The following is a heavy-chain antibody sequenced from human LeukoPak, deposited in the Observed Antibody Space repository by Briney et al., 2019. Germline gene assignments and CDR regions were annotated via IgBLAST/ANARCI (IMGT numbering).Heavy chain of an antibody. D-gene: IGHD6-13*01. J-gene: IGHJ6*03. CDR2: INHSGST. CDR1: GGSISSYY. CDR3: ATGQYSSSRAGGYYYMDV. V-gene: IGHV4-34*01. Sequence: SETLSLTCTVSGGSISSYYWSWIRQPPGKGLEWIGEINHSGSTNYNPSLKSRVTISVDTSKNQFSLKLSSVTAADTAVYYCATGQYSSSRAGGYYYMDVWGKGTTVTVSS.